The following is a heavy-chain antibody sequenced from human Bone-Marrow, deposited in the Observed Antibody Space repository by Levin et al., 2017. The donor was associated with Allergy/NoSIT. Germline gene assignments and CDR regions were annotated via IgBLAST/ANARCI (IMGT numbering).Heavy chain of an antibody. CDR3: ARDRWGSGYIDY. J-gene: IGHJ4*02. D-gene: IGHD3-22*01. V-gene: IGHV3-53*01. CDR1: GFSVRSNY. CDR2: IYSGGST. Sequence: LSLTCAASGFSVRSNYMSWVRQAPGKGLEWVSVIYSGGSTYYADSVKGRFTISRDNSKNTLYLQMNSLRAEDTAVYYCARDRWGSGYIDYWGQGTLVTVSS.